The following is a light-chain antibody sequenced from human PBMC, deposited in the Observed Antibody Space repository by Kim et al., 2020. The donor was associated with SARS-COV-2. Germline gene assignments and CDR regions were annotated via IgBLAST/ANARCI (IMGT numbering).Light chain of an antibody. CDR1: SSDIGGGHNY. J-gene: IGLJ3*02. CDR3: SSYADSDSLV. V-gene: IGLV2-8*01. Sequence: QSVTSSCTATSSDIGGGHNYVSWYQQHPGKAPKLIIYEVSQRPSGVPDRFSGSRSGNTASLTVSGLQAEDEADYYCSSYADSDSLVFGGGTQLTVL. CDR2: EVS.